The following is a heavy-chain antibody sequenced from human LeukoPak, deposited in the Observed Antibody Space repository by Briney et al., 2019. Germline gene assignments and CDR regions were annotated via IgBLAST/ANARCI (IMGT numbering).Heavy chain of an antibody. CDR2: IYYSGNT. CDR3: ARVRYCSTNRCYDREFDN. D-gene: IGHD2-2*01. CDR1: GGSISNYY. V-gene: IGHV4-59*01. Sequence: SSKTLSLTCTVSGGSISNYYWSWIRQPPGKGLEWIGYIYYSGNTNYNPSLKSRVTISVDTSKNRLSLKLNSVTAADTAVYYCARVRYCSTNRCYDREFDNWGQGTLVTVSS. J-gene: IGHJ4*02.